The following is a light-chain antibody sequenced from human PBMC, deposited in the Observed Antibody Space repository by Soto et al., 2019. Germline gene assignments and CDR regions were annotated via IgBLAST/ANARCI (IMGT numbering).Light chain of an antibody. CDR2: GAS. J-gene: IGKJ1*01. V-gene: IGKV3-20*01. Sequence: EIVLTQSRATLPFSPGERRSRCWRSSQSVSSSYLAWYQQKPGQAPRLLIYGASSRATGIPDRFSGSGSGTDFTLTISSLEPEDPAVYYCQQYGSSPETFGQGIKVDNK. CDR3: QQYGSSPET. CDR1: QSVSSSY.